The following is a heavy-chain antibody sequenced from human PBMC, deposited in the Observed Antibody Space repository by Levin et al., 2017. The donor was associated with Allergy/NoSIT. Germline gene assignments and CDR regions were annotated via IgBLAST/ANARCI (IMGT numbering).Heavy chain of an antibody. V-gene: IGHV3-74*01. D-gene: IGHD2-15*01. CDR2: IDSDGSTT. J-gene: IGHJ4*02. CDR3: AREGYCSGGSCYEPIDY. Sequence: PGGSLRLSCAASGFTFSSYSMHWVRQAPGKGLVWVSRIDSDGSTTSYADSLKGRFTISRDNAKNTLCLQMNSLRAEDTAVYYCAREGYCSGGSCYEPIDYWGQGTLVTVSS. CDR1: GFTFSSYS.